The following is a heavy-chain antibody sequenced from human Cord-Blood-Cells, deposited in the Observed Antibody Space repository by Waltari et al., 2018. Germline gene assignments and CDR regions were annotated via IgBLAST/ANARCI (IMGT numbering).Heavy chain of an antibody. CDR3: AKAAAAVYWYFDL. J-gene: IGHJ2*01. CDR1: GFTFADYA. D-gene: IGHD6-13*01. V-gene: IGHV3-9*01. CDR2: ISWNSGSR. Sequence: EVQLVESGGGLVQPGRSLRLSCAASGFTFADYAIHWDRQAPGKGLEWVSGISWNSGSRGYADSVKGRFTISRDNAKNSLYLQMNSLRAEDTALYYCAKAAAAVYWYFDLWGRGTLVTVSS.